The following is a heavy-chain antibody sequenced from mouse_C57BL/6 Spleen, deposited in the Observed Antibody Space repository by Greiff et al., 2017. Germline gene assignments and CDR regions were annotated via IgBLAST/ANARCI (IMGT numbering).Heavy chain of an antibody. D-gene: IGHD1-1*01. J-gene: IGHJ2*01. CDR1: GYAFSSSW. Sequence: LLESGPELVKPGASVKISCKASGYAFSSSWMNWVKQRPGKGLEWIGRIYPGDGDTNYNGKFKGKATLTADKSSSTAYMQLSSLTSEDSAVYFCAKDYYGSRGYYFDYWGQGTTLTVSS. V-gene: IGHV1-82*01. CDR2: IYPGDGDT. CDR3: AKDYYGSRGYYFDY.